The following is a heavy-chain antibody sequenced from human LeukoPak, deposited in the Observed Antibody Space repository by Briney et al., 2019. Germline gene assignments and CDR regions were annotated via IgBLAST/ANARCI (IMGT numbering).Heavy chain of an antibody. V-gene: IGHV4-34*01. Sequence: SETLSLTCAVYGGSFSGYYWSWIRQPPGKGLEWIGEINHSGSTNYNPSLKSRVTISVDTSKNQFSLKLSSVTAADTAVYYCARVRRLRSDLVVITMIHLYWYFDLWGRGTLVTVSS. CDR3: ARVRRLRSDLVVITMIHLYWYFDL. D-gene: IGHD3-22*01. J-gene: IGHJ2*01. CDR1: GGSFSGYY. CDR2: INHSGST.